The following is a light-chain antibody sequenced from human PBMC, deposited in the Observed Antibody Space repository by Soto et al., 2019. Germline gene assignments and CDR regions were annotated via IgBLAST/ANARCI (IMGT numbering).Light chain of an antibody. J-gene: IGKJ2*01. CDR1: QSVGRY. CDR3: QQYNNWPYT. Sequence: EIVLTQSPATLSLSPGERATLSCRASQSVGRYLAWYQQKPGQAPRLLFYGASNRATGIPARFSGSGSETEFTLTISSLQSEDFAVYYCQQYNNWPYTFGQGTKLEIK. V-gene: IGKV3D-15*01. CDR2: GAS.